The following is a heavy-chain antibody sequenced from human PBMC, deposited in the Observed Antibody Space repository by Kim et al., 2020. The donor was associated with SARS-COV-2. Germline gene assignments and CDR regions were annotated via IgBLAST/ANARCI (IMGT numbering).Heavy chain of an antibody. CDR2: IYYSGST. D-gene: IGHD3-22*01. CDR3: AKGSSGYYSKGRRRAHWFDP. V-gene: IGHV4-59*08. Sequence: SETLSLTCTVSGGSISSYYWSWIRQPPGKGLEWIGYIYYSGSTNYNPSLKSRVTISVDTSKNQFSLKLSSVTAAYTAVYYCAKGSSGYYSKGRRRAHWFDPWGQGTLVTVSS. CDR1: GGSISSYY. J-gene: IGHJ5*02.